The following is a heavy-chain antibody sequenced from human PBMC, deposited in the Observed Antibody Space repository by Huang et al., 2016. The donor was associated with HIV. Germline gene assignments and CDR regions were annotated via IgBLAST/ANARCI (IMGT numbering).Heavy chain of an antibody. CDR1: GFSLRTSGVG. J-gene: IGHJ4*02. D-gene: IGHD3-3*01. V-gene: IGHV2-5*02. CDR3: AHLGDLWSGFTVREYFDQ. Sequence: QITLKESGPTLVKPTQTLTLTCTFSGFSLRTSGVGVGWIRQPPGKALAWLALIYWDDEKRYNPSLRPRLTVTKDTSKNQVILTMTNVDPVDTATYFCAHLGDLWSGFTVREYFDQWGQGILVAVSS. CDR2: IYWDDEK.